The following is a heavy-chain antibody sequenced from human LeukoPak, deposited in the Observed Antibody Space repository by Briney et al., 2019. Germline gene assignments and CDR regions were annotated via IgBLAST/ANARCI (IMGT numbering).Heavy chain of an antibody. V-gene: IGHV3-30-3*01. CDR1: GFTFSSYA. CDR2: ISYDGGNK. J-gene: IGHJ6*02. CDR3: ARDMWTVTTSLYYYYYGMDV. Sequence: GGSLRLSCAASGFTFSSYAMSWVRQAPGKGLEWVAVISYDGGNKYYADSVKGRFTISRDNSKNTLYLQMNSLRAEDTAVYYCARDMWTVTTSLYYYYYGMDVWGQGTTVTVSS. D-gene: IGHD4-17*01.